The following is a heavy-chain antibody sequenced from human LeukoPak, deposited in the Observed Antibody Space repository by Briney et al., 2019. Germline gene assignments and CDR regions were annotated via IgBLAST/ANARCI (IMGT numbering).Heavy chain of an antibody. V-gene: IGHV3-48*03. CDR3: ARSLQGRFDI. Sequence: PGGSLRLSCAASGFTFSTYEMNWVCQAPGKGLEWASFITSSGSNIYYADSVKGRFTISRDNAKSSLYLQMNSLRAEDTAIYYCARSLQGRFDIWGQGTMVTVSS. CDR2: ITSSGSNI. CDR1: GFTFSTYE. J-gene: IGHJ3*02. D-gene: IGHD3-10*01.